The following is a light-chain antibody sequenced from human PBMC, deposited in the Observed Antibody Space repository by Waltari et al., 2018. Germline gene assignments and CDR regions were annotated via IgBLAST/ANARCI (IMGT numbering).Light chain of an antibody. J-gene: IGKJ4*01. Sequence: AIRMTQSPSSFSASTGDRVTITCRASQGISSYLAWYQQKPGKAPKLLIYAASTLQSGVPSRFSGSGSGTDFTLTISCLQSEDFATYYCQQYYSYPPLTFGGG. CDR1: QGISSY. V-gene: IGKV1-8*01. CDR3: QQYYSYPPLT. CDR2: AAS.